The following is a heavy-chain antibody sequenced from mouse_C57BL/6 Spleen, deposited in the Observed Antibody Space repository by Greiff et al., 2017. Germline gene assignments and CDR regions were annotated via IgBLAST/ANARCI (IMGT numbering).Heavy chain of an antibody. CDR2: ISYDGSN. V-gene: IGHV3-6*01. Sequence: EVKVEESGPGLVKPSQSLSLTCSVTGYSITSGYYWNWIRQFPGNKLEWMGYISYDGSNNYNPSLKNRISITRDTSKNQFFLKLNSVTTEDTATYYCAREGGYDGYYEDAMDYWGQGTSVTVSS. CDR3: AREGGYDGYYEDAMDY. J-gene: IGHJ4*01. D-gene: IGHD2-3*01. CDR1: GYSITSGYY.